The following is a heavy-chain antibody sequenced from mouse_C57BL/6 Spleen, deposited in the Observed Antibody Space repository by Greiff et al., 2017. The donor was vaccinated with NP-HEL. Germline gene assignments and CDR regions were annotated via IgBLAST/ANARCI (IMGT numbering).Heavy chain of an antibody. J-gene: IGHJ1*03. CDR1: GYAFSSSW. D-gene: IGHD2-4*01. V-gene: IGHV1-82*01. CDR2: IYPGDGDT. Sequence: QVQLQQSGPELVKPGASVKISCKASGYAFSSSWMNWVKQRPGKGLEWIGRIYPGDGDTNYNGKFKGKATLTADKSSSTAYMQLSSLTSEDSAVYFCARRDDSYWYFDVGGTGTTVTVSS. CDR3: ARRDDSYWYFDV.